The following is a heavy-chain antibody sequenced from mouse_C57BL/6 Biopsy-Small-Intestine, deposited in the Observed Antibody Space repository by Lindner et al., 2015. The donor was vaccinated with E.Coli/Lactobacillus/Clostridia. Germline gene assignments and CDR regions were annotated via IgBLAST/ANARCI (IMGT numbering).Heavy chain of an antibody. CDR3: ARDDAAYAY. CDR2: INPSNDGT. V-gene: IGHV1-14*01. J-gene: IGHJ3*01. Sequence: VQLQESGPELVKPGASVRMSCKASGYTFTSYVMYWFRQKPGQGLEWIGYINPSNDGTKYNETFKGKATLTSDRSSGTAYMELSSLTSEDSAVYYCARDDAAYAYRGQGTLVTVSA. CDR1: GYTFTSYV.